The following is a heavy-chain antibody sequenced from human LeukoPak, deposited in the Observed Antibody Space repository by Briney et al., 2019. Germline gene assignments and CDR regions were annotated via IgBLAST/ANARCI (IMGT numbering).Heavy chain of an antibody. J-gene: IGHJ4*02. Sequence: GGSLRLSCAASGFTFSSYSMNWVRQAPGKGPEWVSSISSSSSYIYYADSVKGRFTISRDNAKNSLYLQMNSLRAEDTALYYCARVRGYSGYDRPYYFDYWGQGTLVTVSS. CDR3: ARVRGYSGYDRPYYFDY. V-gene: IGHV3-21*04. CDR1: GFTFSSYS. D-gene: IGHD5-12*01. CDR2: ISSSSSYI.